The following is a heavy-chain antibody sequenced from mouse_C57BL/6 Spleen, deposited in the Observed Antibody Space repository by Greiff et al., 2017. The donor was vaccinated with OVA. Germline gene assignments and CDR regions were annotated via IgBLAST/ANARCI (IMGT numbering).Heavy chain of an antibody. V-gene: IGHV1-4*01. D-gene: IGHD1-1*01. CDR2: INPSSGYT. CDR1: GYTFTSYT. Sequence: QVQLQQSGAELARPGASVKMSCKASGYTFTSYTMHWVKQRPGQGLEWIGYINPSSGYTKYNQKFKDKATLTADKSSSTAYMQLISLTSEDSAVYYCARPQGYGSSSTGFDYWGQGTTLTVSS. CDR3: ARPQGYGSSSTGFDY. J-gene: IGHJ2*01.